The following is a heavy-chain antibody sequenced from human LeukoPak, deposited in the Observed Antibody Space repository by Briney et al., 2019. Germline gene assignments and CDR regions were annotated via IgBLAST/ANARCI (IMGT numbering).Heavy chain of an antibody. J-gene: IGHJ6*02. Sequence: ASETLSLTCTVSGGSISSSNWWSWVRQPPGKGLEWIGEIYHSGSTNYNPSLKSRVTISVGKSKNQFSLKLSSVTAADTAVYYCARAGIAAAGILLRRGMDVWGQGTTVTVSS. CDR3: ARAGIAAAGILLRRGMDV. CDR1: GGSISSSNW. CDR2: IYHSGST. D-gene: IGHD6-13*01. V-gene: IGHV4-4*02.